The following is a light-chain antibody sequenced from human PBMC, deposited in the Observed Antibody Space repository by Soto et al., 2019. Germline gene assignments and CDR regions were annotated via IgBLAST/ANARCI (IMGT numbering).Light chain of an antibody. J-gene: IGKJ5*01. CDR2: ASS. V-gene: IGKV1D-12*01. CDR3: QQTTSFPIT. Sequence: IHSTQSPSTVSASVGDRVTITFLASQGISSWLAWYQQKPGTAPNLLLYASSSLQSGVPSRFSGSGSGTDFTLTITNLQPEDFATYYCQQTTSFPITFGQRTRLEIK. CDR1: QGISSW.